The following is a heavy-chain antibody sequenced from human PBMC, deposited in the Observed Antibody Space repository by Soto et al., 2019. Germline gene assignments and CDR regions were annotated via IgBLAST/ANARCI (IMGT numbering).Heavy chain of an antibody. CDR1: GGTFSSYT. D-gene: IGHD2-8*01. CDR2: IIPILGIA. CDR3: ARESNCTNGVCYSGYYCYYMDV. V-gene: IGHV1-69*08. J-gene: IGHJ6*03. Sequence: QVQLVQSGAEVKKPGSSVKVSCKASGGTFSSYTISWVRQAPGQGLEWMGRIIPILGIANYAQKFQGRVTINSDKSTITAYRELSSLRSEDTAVYYCARESNCTNGVCYSGYYCYYMDVWGKGTTVTVSS.